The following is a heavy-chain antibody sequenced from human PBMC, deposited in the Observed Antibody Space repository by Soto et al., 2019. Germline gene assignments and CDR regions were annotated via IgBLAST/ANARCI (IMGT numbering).Heavy chain of an antibody. CDR1: GFTFSSSS. CDR2: ISSSSSYI. J-gene: IGHJ4*02. V-gene: IGHV3-21*01. CDR3: ARELEEMYFDY. D-gene: IGHD1-1*01. Sequence: GGPLRLSCAASGFTFSSSSMNWVRQAPGKGLEWVSSISSSSSYIYYADSVKGRFTISRDNAKNSLYLQMNSLRAEDTAVYYCARELEEMYFDYWGQGTLVTVSS.